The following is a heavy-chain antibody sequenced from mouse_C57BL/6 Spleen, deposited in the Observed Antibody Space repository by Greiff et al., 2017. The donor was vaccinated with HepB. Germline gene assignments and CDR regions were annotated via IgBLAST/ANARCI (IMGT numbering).Heavy chain of an antibody. CDR1: EYEFPSHD. D-gene: IGHD2-10*01. CDR3: ARRGAYYGKEDWYFDV. V-gene: IGHV5-2*01. CDR2: INSDGGST. Sequence: EVQLKESGGGLVQPGESLKLSCESNEYEFPSHDMSWVRKTPEKRLELVAAINSDGGSTYYPDTMERRFIISRDNTKKTLYLQMSSLRSEDTALYYCARRGAYYGKEDWYFDVWGTGTTVTVSS. J-gene: IGHJ1*03.